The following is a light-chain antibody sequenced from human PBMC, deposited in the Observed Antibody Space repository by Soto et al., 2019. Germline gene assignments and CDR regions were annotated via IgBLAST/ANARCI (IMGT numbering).Light chain of an antibody. CDR3: RHFYSYPLT. J-gene: IGKJ5*01. CDR1: QGISSS. CDR2: GAS. Sequence: DLQLTQSPPFLSASVGDRVTITCRASQGISSSLAWYQQKPGKAPKLLIYGASTLQSGVPSRFSGSGSGTEFTLTISSLQPEDFATYYCRHFYSYPLTFGQGTRLEIK. V-gene: IGKV1-9*01.